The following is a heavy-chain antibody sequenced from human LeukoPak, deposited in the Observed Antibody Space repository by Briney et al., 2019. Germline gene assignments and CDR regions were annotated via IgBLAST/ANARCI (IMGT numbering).Heavy chain of an antibody. V-gene: IGHV3-30*04. D-gene: IGHD6-19*01. Sequence: GGSLRLSCAASGFTFSSYAMHWVRQAPGKGLEWVAVISYDGSNKYYADSVKGRFTISRDNSKNTLYLQMNSLRAEDTAVYYCARDLTPLGGYSSGWFHFDYWGRGTLVTVSS. CDR3: ARDLTPLGGYSSGWFHFDY. CDR1: GFTFSSYA. J-gene: IGHJ4*02. CDR2: ISYDGSNK.